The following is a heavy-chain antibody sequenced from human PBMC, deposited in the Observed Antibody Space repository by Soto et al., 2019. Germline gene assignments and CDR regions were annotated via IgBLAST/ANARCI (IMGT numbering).Heavy chain of an antibody. J-gene: IGHJ6*02. CDR3: ARDLRIAVAGYYYYYGMDV. V-gene: IGHV4-34*01. D-gene: IGHD6-19*01. Sequence: SETLSLTCAVYGGSFSGYYWSWIRQPPGKGLEWIGEINHSGSTNYNPSLKSRVTISVDKSKNQFSLKLSSVTAADTAVYYCARDLRIAVAGYYYYYGMDVWGQGTTVTVSS. CDR1: GGSFSGYY. CDR2: INHSGST.